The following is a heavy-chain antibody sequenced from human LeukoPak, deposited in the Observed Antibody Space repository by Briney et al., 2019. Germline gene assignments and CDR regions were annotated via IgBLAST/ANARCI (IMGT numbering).Heavy chain of an antibody. D-gene: IGHD2-2*01. V-gene: IGHV4-38-2*02. J-gene: IGHJ4*02. CDR2: IYHSGST. Sequence: TTSETLSLTCTVSGYSISSGYYWGWIRQPPGKGLEWIGSIYHSGSTYYNPSLKSRVTISVDTSKNQFSLKPSSVTAADTAVYYCAREPSANVVVVPAAWEDDYWGQGTLVTVSS. CDR3: AREPSANVVVVPAAWEDDY. CDR1: GYSISSGYY.